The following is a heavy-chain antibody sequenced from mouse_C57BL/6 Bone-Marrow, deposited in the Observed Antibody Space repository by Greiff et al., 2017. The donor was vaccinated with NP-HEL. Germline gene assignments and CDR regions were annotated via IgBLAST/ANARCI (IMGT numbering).Heavy chain of an antibody. CDR3: ARRNYYGSRVDWYFDV. CDR1: GYTFTDYY. Sequence: VQLQQSGPELVKPGASVKISCKASGYTFTDYYMNWVKQSHGKSLEWIGDINPNNGGTSYNQKFKGKATLTVDKSSSTAYMELRSLTSEDSAVYYCARRNYYGSRVDWYFDVWGTGTTVTVSS. J-gene: IGHJ1*03. V-gene: IGHV1-26*01. CDR2: INPNNGGT. D-gene: IGHD1-1*01.